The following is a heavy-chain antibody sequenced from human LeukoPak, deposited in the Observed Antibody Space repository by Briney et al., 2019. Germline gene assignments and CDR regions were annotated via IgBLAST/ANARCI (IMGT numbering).Heavy chain of an antibody. CDR2: IHYSGST. Sequence: SETLSLTCGVSGGSMSKYYWTWIRQPPRKGLEWIAYIHYSGSTNYNPSLKSRVAISVDTSANQFSLKLTSMTPADTAVYYCARLRGNYFPDFWGQGTLVTVSS. CDR1: GGSMSKYY. D-gene: IGHD2/OR15-2a*01. CDR3: ARLRGNYFPDF. J-gene: IGHJ4*02. V-gene: IGHV4-59*01.